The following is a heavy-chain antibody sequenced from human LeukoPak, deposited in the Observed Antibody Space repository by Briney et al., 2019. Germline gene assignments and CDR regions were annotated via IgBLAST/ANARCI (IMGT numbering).Heavy chain of an antibody. CDR1: GFTFDDYA. CDR2: ISWDSGSI. D-gene: IGHD2-21*02. CDR3: AKDGGSDPDSFDI. Sequence: GRSLRLSCAASGFTFDDYAMHWVRQAPGKGLEWVSGISWDSGSIGYADSVKGRFTISRDNTKSSLYLQMNSLRAEDTAVYYCAKDGGSDPDSFDIWGQGTMVTVSS. J-gene: IGHJ3*02. V-gene: IGHV3-9*01.